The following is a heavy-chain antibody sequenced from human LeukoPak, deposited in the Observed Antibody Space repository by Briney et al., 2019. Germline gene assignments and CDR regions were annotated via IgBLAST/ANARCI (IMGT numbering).Heavy chain of an antibody. CDR2: IYSGGST. D-gene: IGHD6-13*01. V-gene: IGHV3-53*01. CDR1: GFTFSSYG. J-gene: IGHJ4*02. Sequence: SGGSLRLSCAASGFTFSSYGMSWVRQAPGRGLEWVSVIYSGGSTYYADSVKGRFTISRDNSKNTLYLQMNSLRAEDTAVYYCAREQPPAAAFYWGQGTLVTVSS. CDR3: AREQPPAAAFY.